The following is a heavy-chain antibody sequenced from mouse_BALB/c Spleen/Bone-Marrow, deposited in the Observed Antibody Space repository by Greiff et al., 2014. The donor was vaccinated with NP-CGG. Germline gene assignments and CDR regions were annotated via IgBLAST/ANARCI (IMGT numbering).Heavy chain of an antibody. CDR2: ISSGSSTI. D-gene: IGHD3-3*01. J-gene: IGHJ4*01. CDR1: GFTFSIFG. CDR3: TRSGTLGAMDY. Sequence: EVQLVESGGGLVQPGGSRKLSCAASGFTFSIFGMHWARQAPEKGLEWVAYISSGSSTIYYADTIKGRFTISRDNPKNTLFLQMTSLRSEDTAMYYCTRSGTLGAMDYWGQGTSVTVSS. V-gene: IGHV5-17*02.